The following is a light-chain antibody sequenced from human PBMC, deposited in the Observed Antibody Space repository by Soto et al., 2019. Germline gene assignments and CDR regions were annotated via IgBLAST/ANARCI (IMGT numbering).Light chain of an antibody. V-gene: IGKV3-11*01. CDR1: QSVSSY. CDR2: DAS. Sequence: EIVLTQSPATLSLSPGERATLSCRASQSVSSYLAWYQRKPGQAPRLLIYDASNGATGIPARFSGSGSGTDFTLTISSLEPEDFAVYYCQQRSNWLFTFGPGTKVDIK. J-gene: IGKJ3*01. CDR3: QQRSNWLFT.